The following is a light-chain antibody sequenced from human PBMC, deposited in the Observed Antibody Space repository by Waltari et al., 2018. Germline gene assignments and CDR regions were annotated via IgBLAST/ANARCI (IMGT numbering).Light chain of an antibody. CDR1: SLRFSF. Sequence: SSELTQDPTVSVALGQTVRITCQGDSLRFSFASWYQQKQGQAPVAVLFGKDHRPSGIPDRFSGSRSGNTASLTITGAQAEDEADYYCNSRDSGGTLLLFGGGTRLTVL. CDR3: NSRDSGGTLLL. CDR2: GKD. V-gene: IGLV3-19*01. J-gene: IGLJ3*02.